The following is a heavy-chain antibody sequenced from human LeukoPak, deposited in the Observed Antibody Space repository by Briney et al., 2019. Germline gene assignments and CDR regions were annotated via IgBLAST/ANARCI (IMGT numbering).Heavy chain of an antibody. D-gene: IGHD5-24*01. V-gene: IGHV4-39*07. J-gene: IGHJ4*02. CDR3: ARARGGYNNFDY. CDR2: IYYSGST. CDR1: GGSISSSSYY. Sequence: PSETLSLTCTVSGGSISSSSYYWGWIRQPPGKGLEWIGSIYYSGSTYYNPSLKSRVTISVDTSKKQFSLKLSSATAADTAVYYCARARGGYNNFDYWGQGTLVTVSS.